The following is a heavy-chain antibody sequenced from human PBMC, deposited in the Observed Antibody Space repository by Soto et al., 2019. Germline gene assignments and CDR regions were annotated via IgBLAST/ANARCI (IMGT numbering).Heavy chain of an antibody. CDR1: GYTFTSYY. J-gene: IGHJ4*02. Sequence: ASVKVSCKASGYTFTSYYMHWVRQAPGQGLEWMGIINPSGGSTSYAQKFQGRVTMTRDTSTSTVYMELSSLRSEDTAVYYCARDLYSDYDSQYYFDYWGQGTRVTVSS. V-gene: IGHV1-46*01. D-gene: IGHD5-12*01. CDR3: ARDLYSDYDSQYYFDY. CDR2: INPSGGST.